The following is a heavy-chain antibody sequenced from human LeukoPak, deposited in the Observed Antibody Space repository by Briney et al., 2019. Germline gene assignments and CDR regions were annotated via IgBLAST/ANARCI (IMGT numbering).Heavy chain of an antibody. Sequence: GGSLRLSCAASGVTFSSSGIYWVRQAPGKGLEWVAGISYDGSNKYYADSVKGRFTISRDNSKNPLYLQMNSLRAEDTAVYYCAKDRSSGWYRAIDYWGQGTLVTVSS. D-gene: IGHD6-19*01. CDR3: AKDRSSGWYRAIDY. CDR2: ISYDGSNK. J-gene: IGHJ4*02. CDR1: GVTFSSSG. V-gene: IGHV3-30*18.